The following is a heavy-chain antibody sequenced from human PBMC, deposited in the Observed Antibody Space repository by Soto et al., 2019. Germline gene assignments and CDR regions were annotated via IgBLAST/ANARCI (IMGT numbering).Heavy chain of an antibody. D-gene: IGHD6-19*01. CDR2: ISRSSDHR. Sequence: EVQLVESGGGLVKPGGSLRLSCAASGITFSTYSMTWVRQAPGKGLEWVSSISRSSDHRYYADSVKGRFTISRDNAQNSLYLQMNSLRTEDTAVYSCAREFEGGCDFDYWGQGTLVTVSS. J-gene: IGHJ4*02. V-gene: IGHV3-21*02. CDR3: AREFEGGCDFDY. CDR1: GITFSTYS.